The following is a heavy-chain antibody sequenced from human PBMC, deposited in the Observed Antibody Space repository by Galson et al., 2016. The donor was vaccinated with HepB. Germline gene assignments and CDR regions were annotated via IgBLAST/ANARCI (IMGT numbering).Heavy chain of an antibody. CDR3: ARGRVSSFNTYWYFDL. V-gene: IGHV3-30-3*01. Sequence: SLRLSCAASGFTFNTYAVHWVRQAPGKGLEWVAVISYDGSNKFYGDSVKGRFTISRDNSKNMLYLQMNYVRTEDTAVYFCARGRVSSFNTYWYFDLWGHGTLVTVSS. CDR2: ISYDGSNK. D-gene: IGHD6-13*01. CDR1: GFTFNTYA. J-gene: IGHJ2*01.